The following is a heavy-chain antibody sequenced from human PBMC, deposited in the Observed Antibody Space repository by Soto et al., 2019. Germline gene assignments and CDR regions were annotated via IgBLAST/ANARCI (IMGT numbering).Heavy chain of an antibody. CDR3: AADVGGYIYGLARH. CDR2: ISGSGDYT. D-gene: IGHD4-17*01. Sequence: EVQLLESGGGLVQPGESLRLSCAASGFTFSSYAMTWVRQAPGKGLEWVSSISGSGDYTYFADSVKGRFTISRDNSKDTLYLQMSSLRVEDTAVYYCAADVGGYIYGLARHWGPGTLVTVSS. V-gene: IGHV3-23*01. CDR1: GFTFSSYA. J-gene: IGHJ4*02.